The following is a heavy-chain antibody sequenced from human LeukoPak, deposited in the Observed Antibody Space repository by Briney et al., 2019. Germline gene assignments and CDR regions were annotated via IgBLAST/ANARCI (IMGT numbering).Heavy chain of an antibody. CDR3: ARSPSGRYGDY. Sequence: ASVKVSCKASGYTFIDDYMHWVRQAPGQGLEWMGRINPKSGGTSSARKFQGRVTVTRDTSISTVYMELSRLTSDDTAVYYCARSPSGRYGDYWGQGTLVTVSS. J-gene: IGHJ4*02. V-gene: IGHV1-2*06. CDR2: INPKSGGT. D-gene: IGHD6-19*01. CDR1: GYTFIDDY.